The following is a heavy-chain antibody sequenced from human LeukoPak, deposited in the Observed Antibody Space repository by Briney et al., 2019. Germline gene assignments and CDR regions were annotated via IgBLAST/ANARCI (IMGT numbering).Heavy chain of an antibody. CDR3: ARQDIDIVATRTFDY. D-gene: IGHD5-12*01. V-gene: IGHV4-39*01. CDR2: IHYGGST. J-gene: IGHJ4*02. CDR1: GPSISGSNYY. Sequence: SSETLSLTCTVSGPSISGSNYYWDWIRQPPGKGLEWVGSIHYGGSTNYNPSPKSRVTISVDTSKNQFSLNLRSVTAADTAVYYCARQDIDIVATRTFDYWGQGVLVTVSS.